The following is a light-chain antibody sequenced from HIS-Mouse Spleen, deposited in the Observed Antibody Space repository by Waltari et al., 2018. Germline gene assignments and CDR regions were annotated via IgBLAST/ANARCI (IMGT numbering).Light chain of an antibody. CDR1: SSDVGGDNY. Sequence: QSALTQPRSVSGSPGQSVTISCTGTSSDVGGDNYVSWYQQHPGQAPKLVIYDFSKRPSGVPDRLSGSKSGSTASLTISGLQAEDEADYYCCSYAGSYTWVFGGGTKLTVL. J-gene: IGLJ3*02. CDR3: CSYAGSYTWV. V-gene: IGLV2-11*01. CDR2: DFS.